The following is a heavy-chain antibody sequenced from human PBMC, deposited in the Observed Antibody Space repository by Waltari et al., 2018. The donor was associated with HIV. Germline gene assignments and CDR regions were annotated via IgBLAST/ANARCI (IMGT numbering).Heavy chain of an antibody. Sequence: QVQLVESGGGVVQPGRSLRLSCAASGFTFSSYGMHWVRQAPGKGLEWVAVIWYDGTNEYYADSVKGRFTISRDNSKNTLYLQMNSMRAEDTAVYYCARDRSEGGGYYYYGLDVWGQGTTVTVSS. CDR3: ARDRSEGGGYYYYGLDV. J-gene: IGHJ6*02. D-gene: IGHD2-15*01. CDR2: IWYDGTNE. CDR1: GFTFSSYG. V-gene: IGHV3-33*01.